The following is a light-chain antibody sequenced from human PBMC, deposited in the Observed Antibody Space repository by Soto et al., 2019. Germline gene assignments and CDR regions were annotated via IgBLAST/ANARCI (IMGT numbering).Light chain of an antibody. V-gene: IGKV1-33*01. Sequence: DIQMTQSPSSPFSSVEDKSIIPCRASQSISNYLNWYQQKPGKAPKLLIYDASNFETGVPSRFSGSGSGTDFTFTISSLQPEDIATYYCQQYDNLPLTFGGGTKVDIK. CDR1: QSISNY. CDR2: DAS. CDR3: QQYDNLPLT. J-gene: IGKJ4*01.